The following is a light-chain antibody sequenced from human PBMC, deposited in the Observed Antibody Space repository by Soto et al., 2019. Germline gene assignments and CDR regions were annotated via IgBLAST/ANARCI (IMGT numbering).Light chain of an antibody. Sequence: DIQMTQSPSSLSASVGDRVTITCRASQSISSYLNWYQHKPGKAPKLLIYAASSLQSGVPSRFSGSGSGTDFTLTISSLQPEDFATYYCQHSYDTPLTFGGGNKVDIK. CDR3: QHSYDTPLT. J-gene: IGKJ4*01. V-gene: IGKV1-39*01. CDR2: AAS. CDR1: QSISSY.